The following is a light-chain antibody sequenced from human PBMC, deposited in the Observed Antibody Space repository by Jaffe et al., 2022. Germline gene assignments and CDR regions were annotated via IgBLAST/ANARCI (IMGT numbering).Light chain of an antibody. V-gene: IGKV3-11*01. J-gene: IGKJ5*01. CDR2: DAS. CDR1: QSISDY. Sequence: EIVLTQSPATLSLSPGERATLSCRASQSISDYLAWYQQKLGQAPRLLIYDASKRATGIPVRFSGSGSGTDFTLTISSLEPEDFVVYYCQQRSNWPVTFGQGTRLEIK. CDR3: QQRSNWPVT.